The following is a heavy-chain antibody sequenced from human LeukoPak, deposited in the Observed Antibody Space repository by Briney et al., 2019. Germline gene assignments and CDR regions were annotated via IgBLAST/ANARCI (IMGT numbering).Heavy chain of an antibody. J-gene: IGHJ6*02. CDR3: ARDVPGQWLVYYYYYYGMDV. CDR2: IYGDGSFT. CDR1: GFTFSNFW. Sequence: GGSLRLSCAASGFTFSNFWMHWVRQAPGKGLVWVALIYGDGSFTRYADSVKGRFTISRDNAKNTVYLQMNSLRAEDTAVYYCARDVPGQWLVYYYYYYGMDVWGQGTTVTVSS. V-gene: IGHV3-74*01. D-gene: IGHD6-19*01.